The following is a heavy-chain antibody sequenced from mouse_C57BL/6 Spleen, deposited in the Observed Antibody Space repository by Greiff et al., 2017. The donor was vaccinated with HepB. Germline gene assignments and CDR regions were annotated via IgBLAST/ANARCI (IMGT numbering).Heavy chain of an antibody. CDR3: ARDRGIYYDYTWFAY. D-gene: IGHD2-4*01. CDR1: GFTFSSYA. Sequence: EVMLVESGGGLVKPGGSLKLSCAASGFTFSSYAMSWVRQTPEKRLEWVATISDGGSYTYYPDNVKGRFTLSRDNAKNNLYLQMSHLKSEDTAMYYCARDRGIYYDYTWFAYWGQGTLVTVSA. CDR2: ISDGGSYT. J-gene: IGHJ3*01. V-gene: IGHV5-4*01.